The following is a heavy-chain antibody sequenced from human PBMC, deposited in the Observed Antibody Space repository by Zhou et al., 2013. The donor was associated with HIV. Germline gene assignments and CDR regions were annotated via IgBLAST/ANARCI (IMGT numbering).Heavy chain of an antibody. Sequence: QVQLVQSGAEVKKPGASVKVSCKASGYTFTGYYMHWVRQAPGQGLEWMGWINPNSGGTNYAQKFQDRVTMTRDTSISTAYMELSRLRSDDTAVYYCARAPFRGAAATLLGDYWGQGTLVTVSS. V-gene: IGHV1-2*02. CDR3: ARAPFRGAAATLLGDY. CDR2: INPNSGGT. J-gene: IGHJ4*02. D-gene: IGHD6-13*01. CDR1: GYTFTGYY.